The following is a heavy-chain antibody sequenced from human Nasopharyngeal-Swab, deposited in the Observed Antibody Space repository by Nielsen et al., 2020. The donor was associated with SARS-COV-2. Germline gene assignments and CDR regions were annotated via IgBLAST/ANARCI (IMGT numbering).Heavy chain of an antibody. CDR3: ARVETSSWYFQH. CDR2: IKQDGSEK. CDR1: GFTFSSYW. D-gene: IGHD6-13*01. Sequence: GESLKISCAASGFTFSSYWMSWVRQAPGKGLEWVANIKQDGSEKYYVDSVKGRFTISRDNATNSLYLQMSSLRAEDTAVYYCARVETSSWYFQHWGQGTLVTVSS. V-gene: IGHV3-7*01. J-gene: IGHJ1*01.